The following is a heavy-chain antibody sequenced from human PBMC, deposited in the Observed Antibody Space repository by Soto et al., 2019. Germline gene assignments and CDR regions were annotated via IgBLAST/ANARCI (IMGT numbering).Heavy chain of an antibody. Sequence: PSETLSLTCTVSGGSISSYYWSWIRQPPGKGLEWIGYIYYSGSTNYNPSLKSRVTISVDTSKNQFSLKLSSVTAADTAVYYCARDRVRADYSDAFDIWGQGTMVTVSS. CDR1: GGSISSYY. D-gene: IGHD4-4*01. CDR3: ARDRVRADYSDAFDI. CDR2: IYYSGST. J-gene: IGHJ3*02. V-gene: IGHV4-59*01.